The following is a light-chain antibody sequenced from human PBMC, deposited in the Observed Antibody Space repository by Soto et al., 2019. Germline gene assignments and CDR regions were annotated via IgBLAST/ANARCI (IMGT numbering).Light chain of an antibody. CDR3: QQYDVSPIT. V-gene: IGKV3-20*01. CDR1: QSVRSER. J-gene: IGKJ5*01. Sequence: EIVLTQSPDTLSLSPGERATLSCRASQSVRSERLAWYQHKRGQAPRLVIFDASSRATGIPERFSGSGSGTDFTLTITRLEPEDFAVYVCQQYDVSPITFGLGTRLEIK. CDR2: DAS.